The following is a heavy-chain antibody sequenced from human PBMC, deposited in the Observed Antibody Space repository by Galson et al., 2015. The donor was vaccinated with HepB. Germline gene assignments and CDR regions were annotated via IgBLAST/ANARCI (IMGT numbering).Heavy chain of an antibody. CDR2: ISSSSSYT. CDR3: ARVGRHSSGYWGWFDP. CDR1: GFTFSDYY. V-gene: IGHV3-11*05. D-gene: IGHD3-22*01. Sequence: SLRLSCAASGFTFSDYYMSWIRQAPGKGLEWVSYISSSSSYTNYADSVKGRFTISRDNAKNSLYLQMNSLRAEDTAVYYCARVGRHSSGYWGWFDPWGQGTLVPVSS. J-gene: IGHJ5*02.